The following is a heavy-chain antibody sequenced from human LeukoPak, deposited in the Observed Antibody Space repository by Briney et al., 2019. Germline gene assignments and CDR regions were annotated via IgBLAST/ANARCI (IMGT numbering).Heavy chain of an antibody. CDR2: ISAYNGNT. J-gene: IGHJ4*02. Sequence: ASVKVSCKASGYTFTSYGISWLRQAPGQGLEWMGWISAYNGNTNYAQKLQGRVTMTTDTSTSTAYMDLRSLRSDDTAVYYCARDQMVGLLWFGELFHYFDYWGQGTLVTVSS. CDR3: ARDQMVGLLWFGELFHYFDY. V-gene: IGHV1-18*01. CDR1: GYTFTSYG. D-gene: IGHD3-10*01.